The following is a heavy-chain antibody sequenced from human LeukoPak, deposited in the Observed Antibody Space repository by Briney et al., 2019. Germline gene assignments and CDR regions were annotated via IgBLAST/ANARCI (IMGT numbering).Heavy chain of an antibody. J-gene: IGHJ4*02. D-gene: IGHD6-13*01. CDR3: ARGGWRAGAGGGGYFDY. CDR2: ISAYNGNT. V-gene: IGHV1-18*01. CDR1: GYTFTSYG. Sequence: ASVKVSCKASGYTFTSYGISWVRQAPGQGLEWMGWISAYNGNTNYAQKLQGRVTMTTDTSTSTAYMELRSLRSDDTAVYFCARGGWRAGAGGGGYFDYWGQGTLVTVSS.